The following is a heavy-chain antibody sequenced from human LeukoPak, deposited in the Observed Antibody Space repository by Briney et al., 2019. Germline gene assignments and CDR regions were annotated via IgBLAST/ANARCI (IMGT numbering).Heavy chain of an antibody. V-gene: IGHV1-2*06. CDR1: GYTFTGYY. Sequence: ASVKVSCKASGYTFTGYYMHWVRQAPGQGLEWMGRINPNSGVTNYAQKFQGRATMTRDTSISRASIELGRLRSDDTAVYYSARDGTTVTNEHYWGQGTLVTVSS. CDR3: ARDGTTVTNEHY. D-gene: IGHD4-17*01. CDR2: INPNSGVT. J-gene: IGHJ4*02.